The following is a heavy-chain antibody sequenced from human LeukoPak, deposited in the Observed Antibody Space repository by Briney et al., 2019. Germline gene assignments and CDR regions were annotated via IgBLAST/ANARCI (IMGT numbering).Heavy chain of an antibody. D-gene: IGHD4-17*01. J-gene: IGHJ4*02. Sequence: ASVKVSCKVSGYTLTELSMHWVRQAPGKGLEWMGGFDPEDGETIYAQKFQGRVTMTEDTSTDTAYMELSSLRSEDTAVYYCATMATVTTYFDHWGQGTLVTVSS. CDR2: FDPEDGET. CDR3: ATMATVTTYFDH. V-gene: IGHV1-24*01. CDR1: GYTLTELS.